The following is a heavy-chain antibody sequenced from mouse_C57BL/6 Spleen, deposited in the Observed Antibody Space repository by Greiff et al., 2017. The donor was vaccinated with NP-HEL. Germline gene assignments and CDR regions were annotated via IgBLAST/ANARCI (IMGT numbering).Heavy chain of an antibody. D-gene: IGHD1-1*01. V-gene: IGHV5-4*03. J-gene: IGHJ2*01. CDR1: GFTFSSYA. CDR2: ISDGGSYT. CDR3: AIQDYGSSPYFDY. Sequence: EVKLVESGGGLVKPGGSLKLSCAASGFTFSSYAMSWVRQTPEQRLEWVATISDGGSYTYYPDNVKGRFPISRDTAKNNLYLQMSHLTSEDTAVYYCAIQDYGSSPYFDYWGQGTTRTVSA.